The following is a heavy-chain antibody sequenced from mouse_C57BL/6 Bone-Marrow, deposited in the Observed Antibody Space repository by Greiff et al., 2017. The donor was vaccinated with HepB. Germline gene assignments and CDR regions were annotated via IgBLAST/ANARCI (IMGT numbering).Heavy chain of an antibody. CDR3: ARDGYYLSPYFDY. Sequence: QVQLQQSGPELVKPGASVKISCKASGYTFTDYYINWVKQRPGQGLEWIGWIFPGSGSTYYNEKFKGKATLTVDKSSSTAYMLLSSLTSEDSAVYYCARDGYYLSPYFDYWGQGTTLTVSS. J-gene: IGHJ2*01. CDR1: GYTFTDYY. D-gene: IGHD2-3*01. V-gene: IGHV1-75*01. CDR2: IFPGSGST.